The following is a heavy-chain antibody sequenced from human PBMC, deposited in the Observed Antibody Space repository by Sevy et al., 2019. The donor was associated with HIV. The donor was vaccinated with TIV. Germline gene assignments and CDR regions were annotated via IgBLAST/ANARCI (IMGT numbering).Heavy chain of an antibody. Sequence: ASVKVSCKASGYTFASYDINWVRQATGQGLEWMGWMTPNSGNTGCAQKFQGRVTMPRNTSISTAYMELSSLRSEDTAVYYCARGLPLTYYDFWSGPQLDAFDIWGQGTMVTVSS. J-gene: IGHJ3*02. CDR1: GYTFASYD. CDR2: MTPNSGNT. V-gene: IGHV1-8*01. D-gene: IGHD3-3*01. CDR3: ARGLPLTYYDFWSGPQLDAFDI.